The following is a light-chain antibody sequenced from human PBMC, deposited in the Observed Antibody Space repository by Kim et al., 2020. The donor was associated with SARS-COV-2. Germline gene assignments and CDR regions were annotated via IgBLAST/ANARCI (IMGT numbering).Light chain of an antibody. V-gene: IGLV2-14*04. CDR3: SSYIRASSFG. Sequence: GQPFPRPCTGTSSYVGARNFASWYQQHPGKAPKLLIYGVSERPSGVSNRFSGSKSGNTATLTISGLQAEDGADYYCSSYIRASSFGFGGGTQLTVL. CDR2: GVS. J-gene: IGLJ3*02. CDR1: SSYVGARNF.